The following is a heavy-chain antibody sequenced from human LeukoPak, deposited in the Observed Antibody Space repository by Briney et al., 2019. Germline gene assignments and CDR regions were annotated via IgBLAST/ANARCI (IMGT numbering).Heavy chain of an antibody. D-gene: IGHD3-10*01. V-gene: IGHV3-23*01. CDR2: ISGSGGST. CDR1: GFAFSSYA. Sequence: SGGSLRLSCAASGFAFSSYAMSWVRQAPGKGLEWVSAISGSGGSTYYADSVKGRFTISRDNSKNTLYLQMNSLRAEDTAVYYCAKDRIARNSLWFGELLDFDYWGQGTLVTVSS. J-gene: IGHJ4*02. CDR3: AKDRIARNSLWFGELLDFDY.